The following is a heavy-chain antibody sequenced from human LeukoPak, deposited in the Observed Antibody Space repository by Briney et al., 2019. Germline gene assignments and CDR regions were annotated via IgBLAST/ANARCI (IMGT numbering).Heavy chain of an antibody. CDR2: IHYSGTT. CDR1: GGSISGYY. CDR3: ARHDLYALGSHPLDV. J-gene: IGHJ6*02. Sequence: PSETLSLTCTVSGGSISGYYWSWIRLPPGKGLEWIAYIHYSGTTNYNPSLRSRVTISVDTSKNQFSLKVNSVTATDTAVYFCARHDLYALGSHPLDVWGQGTTVIVSS. V-gene: IGHV4-59*08. D-gene: IGHD3-10*01.